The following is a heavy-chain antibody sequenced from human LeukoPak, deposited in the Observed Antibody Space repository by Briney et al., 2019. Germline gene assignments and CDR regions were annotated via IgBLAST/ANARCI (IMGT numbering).Heavy chain of an antibody. V-gene: IGHV3-30*18. Sequence: GGSLRLSCAASGFTFSSYDMHWVRQAPGKGLEWVAVISFDGSNKYYADSVKGRFTISRDNSKNTLYLQMNSLRAEDTAVYCCAKPTLYGSSWYFFDYWGQGTLVTVSS. D-gene: IGHD6-13*01. CDR1: GFTFSSYD. CDR2: ISFDGSNK. J-gene: IGHJ4*02. CDR3: AKPTLYGSSWYFFDY.